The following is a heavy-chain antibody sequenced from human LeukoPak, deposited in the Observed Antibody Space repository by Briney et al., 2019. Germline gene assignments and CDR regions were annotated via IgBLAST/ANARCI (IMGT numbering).Heavy chain of an antibody. Sequence: GESLKISCKGSGYSSTSYWIGWVRQMPGKGLEWMGIIYPGDSDTRYSPSFQGQVTISADKSISTAYLQWSSLKASDTAMYYCARPPAPDRGAFDIWGQGTMVTVSS. CDR1: GYSSTSYW. V-gene: IGHV5-51*01. CDR2: IYPGDSDT. CDR3: ARPPAPDRGAFDI. D-gene: IGHD1-14*01. J-gene: IGHJ3*02.